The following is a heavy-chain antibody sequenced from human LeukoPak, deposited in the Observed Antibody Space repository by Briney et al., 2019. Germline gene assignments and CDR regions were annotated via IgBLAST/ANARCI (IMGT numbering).Heavy chain of an antibody. Sequence: PSETLSLTCTVSGGSISSYYWSWIRQPPGKGLEWIGYIYYSGCTNYNPSLKSRVTISVDTSKNQFSLKLSSVTAADTAVYYCARERGEYSSDWDYWGQGTLVTVSS. CDR1: GGSISSYY. J-gene: IGHJ4*02. CDR3: ARERGEYSSDWDY. CDR2: IYYSGCT. D-gene: IGHD6-6*01. V-gene: IGHV4-59*01.